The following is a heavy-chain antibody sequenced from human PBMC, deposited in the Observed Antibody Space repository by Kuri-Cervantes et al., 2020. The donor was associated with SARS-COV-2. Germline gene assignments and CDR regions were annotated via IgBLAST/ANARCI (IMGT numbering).Heavy chain of an antibody. CDR3: ARGRIMITFGGVEPFDY. J-gene: IGHJ4*02. Sequence: GESLKISCAASGFTFSSYGMHWVRQAPGKGLEWVSIIYSSGTTYYADSVKGRFTISRDNSKNTLYLHMNSLRAEDTAVYYCARGRIMITFGGVEPFDYWGQGTLVTVSS. CDR1: GFTFSSYG. CDR2: IYSSGTT. D-gene: IGHD3-16*01. V-gene: IGHV3-66*01.